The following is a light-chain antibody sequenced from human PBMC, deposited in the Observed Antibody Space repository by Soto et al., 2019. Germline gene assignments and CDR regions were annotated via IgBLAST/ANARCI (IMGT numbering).Light chain of an antibody. J-gene: IGKJ5*01. CDR1: QSVSSY. Sequence: EIVMTQSPATLSVSPVERATLSCRASQSVSSYLAWYQQKPGQAPRLLIYDASTRATGIPARFSGSGSGTDFTLTINSLEPEDSAVYYCQQRSNWPSITFGQGTDWRL. CDR3: QQRSNWPSIT. V-gene: IGKV3-11*01. CDR2: DAS.